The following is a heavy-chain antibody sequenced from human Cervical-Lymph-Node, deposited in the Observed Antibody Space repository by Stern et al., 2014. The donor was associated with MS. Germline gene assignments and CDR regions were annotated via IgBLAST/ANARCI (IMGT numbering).Heavy chain of an antibody. D-gene: IGHD3-16*01. CDR1: GFTFTDYY. J-gene: IGHJ4*02. CDR2: ISSSSTYS. CDR3: ARDKGPAFD. V-gene: IGHV3-11*06. Sequence: QDQLVQSGGDLVKPGGSLRLSCVASGFTFTDYYMSWIRQAPGKGLEWVSYISSSSTYSGYADSVKGRFTISRDNAKNSLYLQMSSLRADDTAVYYCARDKGPAFDWGQGTLVTVSS.